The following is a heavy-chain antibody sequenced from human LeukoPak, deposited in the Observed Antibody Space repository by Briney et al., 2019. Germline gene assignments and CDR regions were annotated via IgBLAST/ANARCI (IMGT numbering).Heavy chain of an antibody. CDR3: ARASRSGSYFFY. D-gene: IGHD1-26*01. Sequence: GGSLRLSCAASGFTFSDHYMDWVRQTPGKGLEWVGRSRNKANSYTTEYAASVKGRFTISRDDSKNSLFLQMNSLKTDDTAVYYCARASRSGSYFFYWGQGTLVTVFS. CDR2: SRNKANSYTT. V-gene: IGHV3-72*01. J-gene: IGHJ4*02. CDR1: GFTFSDHY.